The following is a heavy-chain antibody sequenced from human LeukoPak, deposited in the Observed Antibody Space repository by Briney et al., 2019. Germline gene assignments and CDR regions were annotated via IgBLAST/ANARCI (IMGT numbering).Heavy chain of an antibody. V-gene: IGHV3-23*01. CDR1: GLTFSNYG. Sequence: PVGSLRLSCEASGLTFSNYGMSWVRQAPGKGLQWVSAITGDGTTTFYADSVKGRFTISRDNSKNMLYLQMSSLRAEDTAISYCAKMQGYFEYWGQGTLVPVSS. CDR2: ITGDGTTT. CDR3: AKMQGYFEY. J-gene: IGHJ4*02.